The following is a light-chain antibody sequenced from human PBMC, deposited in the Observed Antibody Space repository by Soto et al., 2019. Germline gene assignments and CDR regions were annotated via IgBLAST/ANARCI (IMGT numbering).Light chain of an antibody. CDR1: IGLVTSGYH. CDR3: LVYYGGALI. J-gene: IGLJ2*01. V-gene: IGLV7-43*01. CDR2: DTD. Sequence: QAVVTQELSVTVSPGGSVTLTCASSIGLVTSGYHPNWFQQKPGQAPRSLIFDTDMRHSWTPARFSGSLLGGKAALTLSNVQPEDEADYFCLVYYGGALIFGGGTKLTVL.